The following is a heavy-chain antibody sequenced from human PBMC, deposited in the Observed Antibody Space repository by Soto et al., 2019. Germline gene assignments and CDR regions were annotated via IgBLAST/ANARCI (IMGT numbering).Heavy chain of an antibody. Sequence: QEQLVQSGAEVKQPGASVRVSCKSSGNSRTISCTHWLRQARGQGLEWMGWINSFSGDPYYAHRFQGRVTMTRDTSTTTDFMELSGLRSDDTAVYFCARGGSYYALWGQGTRVTVSS. J-gene: IGHJ4*02. CDR3: ARGGSYYAL. CDR1: GNSRTISC. CDR2: INSFSGDP. V-gene: IGHV1-2*02. D-gene: IGHD3-10*01.